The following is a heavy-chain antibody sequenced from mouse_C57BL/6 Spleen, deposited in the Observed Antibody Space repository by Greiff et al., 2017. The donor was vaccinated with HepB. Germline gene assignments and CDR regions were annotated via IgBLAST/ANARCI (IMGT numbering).Heavy chain of an antibody. CDR1: GYTFTSYW. Sequence: QVQLQQPGAELVMPGASVKLSCKASGYTFTSYWMHWMKQRPGQGLEWIGEIDPSDSYTNYNQKFKGKSTLTVDKSSSTAYMQLSSLTSEDSAVYYCARRTDSSGYPLAMDYWGQGTSVTVSS. D-gene: IGHD3-2*02. J-gene: IGHJ4*01. CDR3: ARRTDSSGYPLAMDY. V-gene: IGHV1-69*01. CDR2: IDPSDSYT.